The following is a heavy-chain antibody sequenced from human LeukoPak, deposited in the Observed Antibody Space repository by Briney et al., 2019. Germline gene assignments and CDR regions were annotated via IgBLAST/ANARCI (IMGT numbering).Heavy chain of an antibody. Sequence: ASVKVSCKASGGTFSSYAISWVRQAPGKGLEWMGGFDPEDGETIYAQKFQGRVTMTEDTSTDTAYMELSSLRSEDTAVYYCAHYYDSSGYLGGFDPWGQGTLVTVSS. CDR2: FDPEDGET. D-gene: IGHD3-22*01. V-gene: IGHV1-24*01. J-gene: IGHJ5*02. CDR3: AHYYDSSGYLGGFDP. CDR1: GGTFSSYA.